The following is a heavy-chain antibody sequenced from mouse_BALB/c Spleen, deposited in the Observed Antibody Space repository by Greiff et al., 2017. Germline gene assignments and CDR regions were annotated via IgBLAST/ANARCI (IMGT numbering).Heavy chain of an antibody. CDR2: IDPENGDT. D-gene: IGHD1-2*01. J-gene: IGHJ4*01. Sequence: VQLKESGAELVRSGASVKLSCTASGFNIKDYYMHWVKQRPEQGLEWIGWIDPENGDTEYAPKFQGKATMTADTSSNTAYLQLSSLTSEDTAVYYCSITTATGYAMDYWGQGTSVTVSS. V-gene: IGHV14-4*02. CDR1: GFNIKDYY. CDR3: SITTATGYAMDY.